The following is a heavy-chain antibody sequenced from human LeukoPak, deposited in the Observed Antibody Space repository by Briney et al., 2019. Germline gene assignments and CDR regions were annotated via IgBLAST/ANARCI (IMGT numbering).Heavy chain of an antibody. V-gene: IGHV4-34*01. CDR1: GGSFSGYY. J-gene: IGHJ4*02. CDR2: INHSGST. CDR3: ATSSYITMIGY. Sequence: PSETLSLTCAVYGGSFSGYYWSWIRQPPGKGLEWIGEINHSGSTNYNPSLKSRVTISVDTSKNQFSLKLSSVTAADTAVYYCATSSYITMIGYWGQGTLVTVSS. D-gene: IGHD3-22*01.